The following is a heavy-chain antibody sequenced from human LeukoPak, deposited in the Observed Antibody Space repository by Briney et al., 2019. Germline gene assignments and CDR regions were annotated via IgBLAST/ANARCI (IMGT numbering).Heavy chain of an antibody. J-gene: IGHJ4*02. D-gene: IGHD6-13*01. V-gene: IGHV4-34*01. CDR1: GGSFSGYY. CDR3: ARGEVLAQQLENFDY. CDR2: INHSGST. Sequence: TSETLSLTCAVYGGSFSGYYWSWIRQPPGKGLEWIGEINHSGSTNYNPSLRSRVTISVDTSKNQFSLKLSSVTAADTAVYYCARGEVLAQQLENFDYWGQGTLVTVSS.